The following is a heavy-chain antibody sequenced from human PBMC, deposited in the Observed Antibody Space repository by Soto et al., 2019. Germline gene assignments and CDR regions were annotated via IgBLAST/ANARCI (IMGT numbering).Heavy chain of an antibody. J-gene: IGHJ5*02. Sequence: GGSLRLSCAASGFTFSSYSMNWVRQAPGKGLEWVSYISSSSSTIYYADSVKGRFTISRDNAKNSLYLQMYSLRDEDTAVYYCARDQTPDYYGSGANNWFDPWGQGTLVTVSS. CDR2: ISSSSSTI. V-gene: IGHV3-48*02. D-gene: IGHD3-10*01. CDR3: ARDQTPDYYGSGANNWFDP. CDR1: GFTFSSYS.